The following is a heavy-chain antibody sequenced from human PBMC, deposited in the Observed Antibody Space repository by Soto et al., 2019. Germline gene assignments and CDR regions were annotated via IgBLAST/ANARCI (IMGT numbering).Heavy chain of an antibody. CDR3: ARAWGYYYVMDV. D-gene: IGHD3-16*01. V-gene: IGHV1-2*04. J-gene: IGHJ6*02. CDR1: GYTFTGYY. CDR2: INPNSGGT. Sequence: ASVKVSCKASGYTFTGYYMHWVRQAPGQGLEWMGWINPNSGGTNYAQNFQGWVTMTRDTSISTAYMELSRLRSDDTAVYSCARAWGYYYVMDVWGQGTTVTVSS.